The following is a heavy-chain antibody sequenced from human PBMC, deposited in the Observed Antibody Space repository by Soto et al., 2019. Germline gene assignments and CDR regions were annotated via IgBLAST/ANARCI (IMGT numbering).Heavy chain of an antibody. J-gene: IGHJ6*02. CDR1: GGTFSSYA. CDR2: IIPIFGTA. CDR3: ATRYSSGWYYFYGMDV. D-gene: IGHD6-19*01. V-gene: IGHV1-69*01. Sequence: QVQLVQSGAEVKKPGSSVKVSCKDSGGTFSSYAISWVRRAPGQGLEWMGGIIPIFGTANYAQKFQGRVTITADESTSTAYMDLSSLRSEDTAVYYCATRYSSGWYYFYGMDVWGQGTTVTVSS.